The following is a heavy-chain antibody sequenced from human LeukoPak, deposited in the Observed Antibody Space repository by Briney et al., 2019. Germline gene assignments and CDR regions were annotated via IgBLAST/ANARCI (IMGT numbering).Heavy chain of an antibody. CDR1: GYTFTSYG. CDR3: ARAERGYDILTGYSKYYFDY. J-gene: IGHJ4*02. Sequence: GASVKVSCKASGYTFTSYGISWVRQAPGQGLEWMGWISTYNGNTNYARKLQGRVTMTTDTSTSTAYMELRSLRSDDTAVYYCARAERGYDILTGYSKYYFDYWGQGTLVIVSS. V-gene: IGHV1-18*01. CDR2: ISTYNGNT. D-gene: IGHD3-9*01.